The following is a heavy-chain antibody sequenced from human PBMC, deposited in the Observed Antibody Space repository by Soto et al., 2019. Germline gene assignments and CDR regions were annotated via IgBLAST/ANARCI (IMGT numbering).Heavy chain of an antibody. CDR2: IYPGDSDT. V-gene: IGHV5-51*01. D-gene: IGHD2-15*01. J-gene: IGHJ5*02. CDR3: ARLEYCSGGSCYRHNWFDP. Sequence: PGESLKISCKGSGYSFTSYWIGWVRQMPGKGLEWMGIIYPGDSDTRYSPSFQGQVTISADKSISTAYLQWSSLKASDTAMYYCARLEYCSGGSCYRHNWFDPWGQGTLVTVSS. CDR1: GYSFTSYW.